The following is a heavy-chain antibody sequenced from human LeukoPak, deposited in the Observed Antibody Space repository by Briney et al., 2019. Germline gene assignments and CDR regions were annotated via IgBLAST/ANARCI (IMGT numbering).Heavy chain of an antibody. D-gene: IGHD4-23*01. CDR2: INPKSGGT. J-gene: IGHJ4*02. Sequence: ASVKVSCKASGYTFTGYYLHWVRQAPGQGLEWMGWINPKSGGTNFAQNFQGRVTMTRDTSISTAYLELSRLTSNDTAVYYCATGGNPDYWGQGTLVTVSP. V-gene: IGHV1-2*02. CDR1: GYTFTGYY. CDR3: ATGGNPDY.